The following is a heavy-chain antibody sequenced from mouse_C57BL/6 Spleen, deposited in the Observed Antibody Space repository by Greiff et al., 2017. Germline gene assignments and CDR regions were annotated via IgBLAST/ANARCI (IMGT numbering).Heavy chain of an antibody. D-gene: IGHD3-1*01. J-gene: IGHJ4*01. V-gene: IGHV2-6*01. CDR1: GFSLTSYG. CDR2: IWGVGST. CDR3: ARAFRRYAMDY. Sequence: VQRVESGPGLVAPSQSLSITCTVSGFSLTSYGVDWVRQSPGKGLEWLGVIWGVGSTNYNSALKSRLSISKDNSKSQVFLKMNSLQTDDTAMYYCARAFRRYAMDYWGQGTSVTVSS.